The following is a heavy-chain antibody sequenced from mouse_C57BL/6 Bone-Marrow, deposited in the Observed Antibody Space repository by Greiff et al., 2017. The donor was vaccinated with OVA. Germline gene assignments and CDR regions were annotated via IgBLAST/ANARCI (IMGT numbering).Heavy chain of an antibody. Sequence: QVQLKQPGAELVKPGASVKVSCKASGYTFTSYWMHWVKQRPGQGLEWIGRIHPSDSDTNYNQKFKGKATLTVDKSSSTAYMQLSSLTSEDSAVYYCAIRTGTGTGFDYWGQGTTLTVSS. CDR2: IHPSDSDT. CDR1: GYTFTSYW. V-gene: IGHV1-74*01. CDR3: AIRTGTGTGFDY. J-gene: IGHJ2*01. D-gene: IGHD4-1*01.